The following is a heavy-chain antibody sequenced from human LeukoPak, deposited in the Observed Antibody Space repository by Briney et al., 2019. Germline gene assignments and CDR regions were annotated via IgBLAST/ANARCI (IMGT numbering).Heavy chain of an antibody. CDR2: IGTTGDT. J-gene: IGHJ3*02. CDR1: GFTFSSYD. CDR3: ARVVMTTVASPAEAFDI. V-gene: IGHV3-13*01. Sequence: GGSLRLSCEVSGFTFSSYDMHWVRQTTGKGLEWVSGIGTTGDTHYPDSVKGRFTVSRENAKNSLYLQMNSLRAGDTAVYYCARVVMTTVASPAEAFDIWGQGTMVTVSS. D-gene: IGHD4-23*01.